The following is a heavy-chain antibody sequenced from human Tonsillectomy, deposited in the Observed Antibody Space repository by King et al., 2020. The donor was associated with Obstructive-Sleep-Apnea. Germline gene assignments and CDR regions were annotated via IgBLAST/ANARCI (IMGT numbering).Heavy chain of an antibody. CDR3: ARDGDYYGSGSYYPLDY. D-gene: IGHD3-10*01. Sequence: VQLVESGGGVVQPGRSLRLSCAASGFTFSSYAMHWVRQAPGKGLEWVAVISHDGGNKSYADSVKGRFTISRDNSKNTLYLQMSSLRAEDAAVYYCARDGDYYGSGSYYPLDYWGQGTLVTVSS. CDR2: ISHDGGNK. J-gene: IGHJ4*02. V-gene: IGHV3-30*04. CDR1: GFTFSSYA.